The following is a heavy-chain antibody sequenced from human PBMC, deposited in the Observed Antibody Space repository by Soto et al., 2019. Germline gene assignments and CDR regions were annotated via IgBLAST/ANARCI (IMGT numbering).Heavy chain of an antibody. CDR3: TTARGTYGAEYFQH. CDR1: GFTFTNAW. CDR2: IKSKTDGGTT. Sequence: EVQLVESGGGLVKPGGSLRLSCAASGFTFTNAWMSWVRQAPGKGLSWVGRIKSKTDGGTTDYAAPVKGRFTISRDDSKNTLYLQMNSLKTADTAVYYCTTARGTYGAEYFQHWGQGTLVTVSS. V-gene: IGHV3-15*01. D-gene: IGHD4-17*01. J-gene: IGHJ1*01.